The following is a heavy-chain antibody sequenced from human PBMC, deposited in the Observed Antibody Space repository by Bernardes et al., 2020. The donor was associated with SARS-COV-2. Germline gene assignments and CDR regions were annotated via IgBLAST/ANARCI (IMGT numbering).Heavy chain of an antibody. CDR2: ISGDGRTT. Sequence: GGAPRPSFAASGFTLRSYWMDWGRQAPGKGLGLVSRISGDGRTTTYADSVKGRFTISRDNARNTLYLQMNSLRDEDTAIYYCVRGPSDGHGRFEYWGQGTLGTVSS. CDR3: VRGPSDGHGRFEY. V-gene: IGHV3-74*01. CDR1: GFTLRSYW. J-gene: IGHJ4*02.